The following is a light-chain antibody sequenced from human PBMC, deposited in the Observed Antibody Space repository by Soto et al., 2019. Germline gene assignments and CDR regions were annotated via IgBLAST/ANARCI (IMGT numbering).Light chain of an antibody. J-gene: IGKJ1*01. V-gene: IGKV3-15*01. CDR1: QSVRSN. CDR2: GAS. CDR3: QQYVEGPPMT. Sequence: EIVMPKSVATLSVSPGERDTRSCRASQSVRSNLAWYQQKPGQATRLLISGASTRAAGISDRFRGSGSGTEFTLTISRLRSEDSAIYYCQQYVEGPPMTFGQGPKVDIK.